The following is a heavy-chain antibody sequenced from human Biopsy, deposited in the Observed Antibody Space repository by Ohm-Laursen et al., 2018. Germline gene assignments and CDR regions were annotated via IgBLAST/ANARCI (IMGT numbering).Heavy chain of an antibody. Sequence: SLRLSCAASGFTFRTYEMNWVRQAPGKGLEWVSHIGSSGSTIYYADSVKGRFTISRDNAKNSLYLQMSSLRAEDTAVYYCARSYFWGSYRPPYFDSWGQGTLVAVSS. V-gene: IGHV3-48*03. D-gene: IGHD3-16*02. CDR1: GFTFRTYE. CDR2: IGSSGSTI. J-gene: IGHJ4*02. CDR3: ARSYFWGSYRPPYFDS.